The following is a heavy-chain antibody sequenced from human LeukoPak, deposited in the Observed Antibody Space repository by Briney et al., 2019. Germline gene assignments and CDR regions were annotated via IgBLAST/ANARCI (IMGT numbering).Heavy chain of an antibody. CDR1: GGSISSGPYY. CDR2: IYYSGST. D-gene: IGHD3-16*01. CDR3: ATVHLLRLGEYTLDY. V-gene: IGHV4-31*03. Sequence: KASETLSLTCTVSGGSISSGPYYWSWIRQHPGKGLEWIGYIYYSGSTYYNPSLKSRVTISVDTSKNQFSLKLSSVTAADTAVYYCATVHLLRLGEYTLDYWGQGTLVTVSS. J-gene: IGHJ4*02.